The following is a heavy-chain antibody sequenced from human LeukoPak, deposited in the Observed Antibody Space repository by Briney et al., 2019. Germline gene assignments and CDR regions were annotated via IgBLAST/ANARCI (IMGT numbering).Heavy chain of an antibody. D-gene: IGHD2-15*01. Sequence: PSETLSLTCTVSGGSISSYYWSWIRQPPGKGLEWLGYIYYSGSTNYNPSLKSRVTISVDTSKNQFSLKLSSVTAADTAVYYCARVDCSGGSCYSPMGALDIWGQGTMVTVSS. CDR3: ARVDCSGGSCYSPMGALDI. J-gene: IGHJ3*02. V-gene: IGHV4-59*01. CDR1: GGSISSYY. CDR2: IYYSGST.